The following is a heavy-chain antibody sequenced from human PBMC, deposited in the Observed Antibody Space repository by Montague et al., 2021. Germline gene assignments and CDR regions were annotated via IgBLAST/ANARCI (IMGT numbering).Heavy chain of an antibody. D-gene: IGHD6-13*01. V-gene: IGHV4-59*01. J-gene: IGHJ3*02. CDR2: IYYSGST. Sequence: SETLSLTRTVSGGSMSSYYWGWIRQPPGKGLEWIGYIYYSGSTNYNPSLKSRVTIAVNTSKNQFSLKLSSVTAPDTAVYYCASYSTRGWPLGAFDIWDQGTMVTVSS. CDR1: GGSMSSYY. CDR3: ASYSTRGWPLGAFDI.